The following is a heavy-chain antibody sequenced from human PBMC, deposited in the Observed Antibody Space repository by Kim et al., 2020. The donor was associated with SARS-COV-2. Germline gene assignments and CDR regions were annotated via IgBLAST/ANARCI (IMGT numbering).Heavy chain of an antibody. D-gene: IGHD3-10*01. CDR1: GFTFTSSA. J-gene: IGHJ4*02. CDR3: AAMEDYYGSGSYPY. CDR2: IVVGSGNT. V-gene: IGHV1-58*01. Sequence: SVKVSCKASGFTFTSSAVQWVRQARGQRLEWIGWIVVGSGNTNYAQKFQERVTITRDMSTSTAYMELSSLRSEDTAVYYCAAMEDYYGSGSYPYWGQGTLVTVYS.